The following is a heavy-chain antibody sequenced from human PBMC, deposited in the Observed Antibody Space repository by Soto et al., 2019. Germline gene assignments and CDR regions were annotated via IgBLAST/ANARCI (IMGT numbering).Heavy chain of an antibody. CDR3: ARGGGVGVAGSAAFDM. Sequence: QLHLVQSGAVVKKPGASVTVSCSASGYPVTAYYMHWVRQAPGRGLEWMGGINPATGAAKYTQTFQGRVTMDRDTSTSTVFMELSGLTSEDTAVFYGARGGGVGVAGSAAFDMWGQGTVVTVSS. CDR1: GYPVTAYY. D-gene: IGHD3-3*01. CDR2: INPATGAA. V-gene: IGHV1-2*02. J-gene: IGHJ3*02.